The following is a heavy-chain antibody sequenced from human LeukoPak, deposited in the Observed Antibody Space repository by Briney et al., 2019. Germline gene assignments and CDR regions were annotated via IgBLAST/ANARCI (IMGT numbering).Heavy chain of an antibody. V-gene: IGHV4-59*01. CDR1: GGSISSYY. D-gene: IGHD3-22*01. J-gene: IGHJ6*02. CDR3: ARSYDSRGYYCYGMDV. Sequence: SETLSLTCTVSGGSISSYYGAWIRQPPGKGLEWIGFVYYSGTTGYNPSLKSRVTISVDTSKNQFSLQLSSVTAADTAVYYCARSYDSRGYYCYGMDVWGQGTTVTVSS. CDR2: VYYSGTT.